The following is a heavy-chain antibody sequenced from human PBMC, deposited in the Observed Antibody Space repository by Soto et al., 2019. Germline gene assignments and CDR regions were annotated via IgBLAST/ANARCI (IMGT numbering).Heavy chain of an antibody. CDR1: GGSISSSNW. J-gene: IGHJ6*02. CDR3: AREVGGYYYGRDV. CDR2: IYHSGST. V-gene: IGHV4-4*02. D-gene: IGHD2-2*01. Sequence: QVQLQESGPGLVKPSGTLSLTCAVSGGSISSSNWWSWVRQPPGKGLEWIGEIYHSGSTNYNPSLKRQVTISEDKSKNQLSLKMSSVTAANAAVYYCAREVGGYYYGRDVRGQGTRVTVSS.